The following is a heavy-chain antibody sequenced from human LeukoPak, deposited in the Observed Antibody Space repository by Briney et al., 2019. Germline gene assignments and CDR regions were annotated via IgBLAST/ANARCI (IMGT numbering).Heavy chain of an antibody. CDR1: GFLFSSDA. CDR3: AKAKPYYYDTSGYYPLDC. D-gene: IGHD3-22*01. J-gene: IGHJ4*02. CDR2: ITGSSLST. Sequence: RGSLRLSCAAAGFLFSSDAMNWVRQAQGGGLEWVSVITGSSLSTYYADSVKGRFTISRDNSKNTLYLQRNSLRAEDTALYYCAKAKPYYYDTSGYYPLDCWGQGTLVTVSS. V-gene: IGHV3-23*01.